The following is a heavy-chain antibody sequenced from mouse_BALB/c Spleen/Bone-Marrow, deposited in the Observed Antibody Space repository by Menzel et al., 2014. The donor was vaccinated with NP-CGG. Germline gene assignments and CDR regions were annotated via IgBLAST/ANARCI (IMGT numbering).Heavy chain of an antibody. J-gene: IGHJ4*01. CDR3: ARSLLRLSYAMDY. CDR2: ISSGSSTI. V-gene: IGHV5-17*02. CDR1: GFTFSSFG. D-gene: IGHD1-2*01. Sequence: EVKLVEPGGGLVQPGGSRKLSCAASGFTFSSFGMHWVRQAPEKGLEWVAYISSGSSTIYYADTVKGRFTISRDNPKNTLFLQMTSLRSEDTAMYYCARSLLRLSYAMDYWGQGTSVTVSS.